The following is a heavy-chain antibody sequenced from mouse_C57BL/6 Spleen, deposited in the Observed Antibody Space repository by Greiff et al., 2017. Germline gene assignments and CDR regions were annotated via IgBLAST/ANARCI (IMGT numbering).Heavy chain of an antibody. J-gene: IGHJ3*01. CDR1: GYSFTGYY. CDR2: INTSTGGT. CDR3: ARGYYDYDLAY. D-gene: IGHD2-4*01. Sequence: EVQLQQSGPELVKPGASVKISCKASGYSFTGYYMNWVKQSPETSLEWIGEINTSTGGTTYNQTFKATATLTVDKSSSTAYMQLKSLTSENSAVYYWARGYYDYDLAYWGQGTLVTVAA. V-gene: IGHV1-42*01.